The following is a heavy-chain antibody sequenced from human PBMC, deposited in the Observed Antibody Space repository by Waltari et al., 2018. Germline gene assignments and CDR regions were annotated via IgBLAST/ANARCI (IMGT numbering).Heavy chain of an antibody. J-gene: IGHJ4*02. V-gene: IGHV3-53*01. Sequence: EVQLVESGGGLIQPGGSLRLSCAASGFTVSSNYMSWVRQAPGKGLEWVSVIYSGGSTDYADSVKGRFTISRDNSKNTLYLQMNSLRAEDTAVYYCARGGLGYCSGGSCSPLDYWGQGTLVTVSS. CDR2: IYSGGST. CDR1: GFTVSSNY. D-gene: IGHD2-15*01. CDR3: ARGGLGYCSGGSCSPLDY.